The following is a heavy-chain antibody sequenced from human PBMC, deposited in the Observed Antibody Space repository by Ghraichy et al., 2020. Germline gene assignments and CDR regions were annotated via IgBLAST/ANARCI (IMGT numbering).Heavy chain of an antibody. V-gene: IGHV1-18*01. J-gene: IGHJ6*02. Sequence: ASVKVSCKASGYTFTNYGISWVRQAPGQGLEWMGWISAYNGNTNYAQKLQGRVTMTTDISTSTAYMELRSLRSDDTAVYYCARDFCDTGMVKGGCYYNGMDVWGQGTTVTVSS. CDR3: ARDFCDTGMVKGGCYYNGMDV. CDR2: ISAYNGNT. D-gene: IGHD5-18*01. CDR1: GYTFTNYG.